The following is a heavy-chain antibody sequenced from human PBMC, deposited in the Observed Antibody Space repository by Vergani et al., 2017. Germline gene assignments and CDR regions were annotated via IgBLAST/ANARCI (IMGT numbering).Heavy chain of an antibody. CDR1: GGTFSSYA. CDR2: IIPIFGTA. D-gene: IGHD2-21*01. V-gene: IGHV1-69*01. Sequence: QVQLVQSGAEVKKPGSSVKVSCKASGGTFSSYAISWVRQAPGQGLEWMGGIIPIFGTANYAQKFQGRVTITADESTSTAYMELSSLRSEDTAVYYCARGRRDXGGDCSNLNYYYYYYMDVWGKGTTVTVSS. J-gene: IGHJ6*03. CDR3: ARGRRDXGGDCSNLNYYYYYYMDV.